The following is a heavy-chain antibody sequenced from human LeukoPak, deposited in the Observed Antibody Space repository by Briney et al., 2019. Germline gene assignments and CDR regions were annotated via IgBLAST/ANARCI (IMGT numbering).Heavy chain of an antibody. V-gene: IGHV6-1*01. CDR3: AREVRVDSSGYYYTPYYFDY. Sequence: SQTLSLTCAISGDSVSSNSAAWNWIRQSPSRGLEWLGRTYYRSKWYNDYAVSVKSRITINPDTSKNQFSLQLNSVTPEDTAVYYRAREVRVDSSGYYYTPYYFDYWGQGTLVTVSS. J-gene: IGHJ4*02. D-gene: IGHD3-22*01. CDR2: TYYRSKWYN. CDR1: GDSVSSNSAA.